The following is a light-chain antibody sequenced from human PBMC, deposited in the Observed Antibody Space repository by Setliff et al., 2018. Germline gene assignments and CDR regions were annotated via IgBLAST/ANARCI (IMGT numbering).Light chain of an antibody. Sequence: QSALPQPPSASGSPGQSLTISCTGTSGDIGAYNFVSWYQQHPGKAPKLLIFEVTKRPSGVPDRFSGSKSGNTASLTVSGLQAEDEADYYCSSYVASYNPYVFGTGTKVTVL. V-gene: IGLV2-8*01. CDR1: SGDIGAYNF. CDR2: EVT. CDR3: SSYVASYNPYV. J-gene: IGLJ1*01.